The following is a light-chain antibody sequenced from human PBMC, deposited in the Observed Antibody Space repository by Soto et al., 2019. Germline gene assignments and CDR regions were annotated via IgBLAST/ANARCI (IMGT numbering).Light chain of an antibody. CDR3: MQTVASPWT. J-gene: IGKJ1*01. Sequence: DIVMTQTPLSLSVTPGQPASISCKSSQSLLFSDGKTYLYWYLQKPGQPPQLLIYGVSNRFSGVTDRFSGSGSGTDFTLTISRVEPEDVGVYYCMQTVASPWTFGRGTKVEVK. CDR1: QSLLFSDGKTY. V-gene: IGKV2D-29*01. CDR2: GVS.